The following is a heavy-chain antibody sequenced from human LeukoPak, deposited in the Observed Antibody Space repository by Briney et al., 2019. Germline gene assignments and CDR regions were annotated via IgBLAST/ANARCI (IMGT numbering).Heavy chain of an antibody. CDR3: ARVRYDYVWGSYRSSYYFDY. CDR2: INPNSGGT. J-gene: IGHJ4*02. D-gene: IGHD3-16*02. Sequence: ASVKVSCKASGYTFTGYYMHWVRQAPGQGLEWMGWINPNSGGTNYAQKFQGRVTMTRDTSISTAYMELSRLRSDDTAVYYCARVRYDYVWGSYRSSYYFDYWGQGTLVTVSS. V-gene: IGHV1-2*02. CDR1: GYTFTGYY.